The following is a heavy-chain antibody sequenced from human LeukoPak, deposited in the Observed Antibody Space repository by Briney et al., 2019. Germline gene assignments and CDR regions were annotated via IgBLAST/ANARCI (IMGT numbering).Heavy chain of an antibody. CDR1: GYTFTTYD. J-gene: IGHJ5*02. CDR2: MNPNSGNT. Sequence: ASVKVSCKASGYTFTTYDINWVRQATGQGLEWRGWMNPNSGNTGYTQKFQGRVTMTRNTSISTAYMELSSLRPEDTAVYYCARGRGSGHKENWFDPWGQGTLVTVSS. D-gene: IGHD6-19*01. CDR3: ARGRGSGHKENWFDP. V-gene: IGHV1-8*01.